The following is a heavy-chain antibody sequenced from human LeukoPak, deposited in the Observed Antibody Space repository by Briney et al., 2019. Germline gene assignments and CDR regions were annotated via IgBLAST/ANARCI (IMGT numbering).Heavy chain of an antibody. Sequence: GGSLRFSCAASGFTFSSFPMNWVRQAPGKGLEWVSSISSSSTYTFYADSVKGRFTISRDNAKNSLYPQMNSLRADDAAVYDCAGEAAFDMWGQGAMVTVS. V-gene: IGHV3-21*06. J-gene: IGHJ3*02. CDR1: GFTFSSFP. CDR2: ISSSSTYT. CDR3: AGEAAFDM.